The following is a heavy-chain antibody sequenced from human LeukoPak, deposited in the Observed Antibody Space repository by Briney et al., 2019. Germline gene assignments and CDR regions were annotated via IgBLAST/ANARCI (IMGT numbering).Heavy chain of an antibody. CDR3: ARGFRHYDYVWGSYRFDPYDY. Sequence: PSETLSLTCAVYGGSFSGYYWSWIRQPPGKGLEWIGEINHSGSTNYNPSLKSRVTISVDTSKNQFSLKLSSVTAADTAVYYCARGFRHYDYVWGSYRFDPYDYWGQGTLVTVSS. CDR1: GGSFSGYY. D-gene: IGHD3-16*02. CDR2: INHSGST. J-gene: IGHJ4*02. V-gene: IGHV4-34*01.